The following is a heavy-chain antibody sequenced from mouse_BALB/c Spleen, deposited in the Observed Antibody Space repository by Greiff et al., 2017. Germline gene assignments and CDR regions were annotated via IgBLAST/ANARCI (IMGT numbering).Heavy chain of an antibody. D-gene: IGHD1-2*01. CDR3: AREGNYYGFYAMDY. V-gene: IGHV5-9-3*01. CDR1: GFTFSSYA. CDR2: ISSGGSYT. J-gene: IGHJ4*01. Sequence: EVQVVESGGGLVKPGGSLKLSCAASGFTFSSYAMSWVRQTPEKRLEWVATISSGGSYTYYPDSVKGRFTISRDNAKNTLYLQMSSLRSEDTAMYYCAREGNYYGFYAMDYWGQGTSVTVSS.